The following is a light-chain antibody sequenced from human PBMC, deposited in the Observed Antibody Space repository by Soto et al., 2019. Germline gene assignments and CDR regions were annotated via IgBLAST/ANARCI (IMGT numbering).Light chain of an antibody. V-gene: IGKV3-15*01. CDR1: QGVTTN. Sequence: EIVITQSPAALSVSPGERATLSCRAGQGVTTNFAWYQHKSGQSPRLLIYDVSIRATGVPARLSGTGSETDFTLTISGLQSEDSAVYFCQQYNNWPFSFGQGTRLEI. CDR3: QQYNNWPFS. CDR2: DVS. J-gene: IGKJ5*01.